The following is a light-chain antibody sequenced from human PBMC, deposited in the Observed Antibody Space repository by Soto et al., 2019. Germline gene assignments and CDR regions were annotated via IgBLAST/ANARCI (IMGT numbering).Light chain of an antibody. CDR1: QSVTSNF. J-gene: IGKJ4*01. CDR2: GAS. V-gene: IGKV3-20*01. Sequence: EIVLTQSPGTLSLSPGERVTLSCRASQSVTSNFLVWYQQKPGQAPRLLIYGASTRATGIPDRFSGSGSGTDFALTVSRLEAVDFAVYYCHQYGSSPLTFGGGTKVEI. CDR3: HQYGSSPLT.